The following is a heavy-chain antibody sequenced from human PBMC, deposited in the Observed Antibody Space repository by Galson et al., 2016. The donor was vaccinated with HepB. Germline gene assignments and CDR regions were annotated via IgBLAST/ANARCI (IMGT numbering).Heavy chain of an antibody. CDR3: ARGVGFYT. J-gene: IGHJ4*02. V-gene: IGHV3-11*01. CDR1: GFTLSDSY. Sequence: SLRLSCAASGFTLSDSYMAWVRLVPGKGQEWISYISSNSGGGAIYYADSVQGRFTISRDNAKNSLSLQMNSLRAEDTAVYYCARGVGFYTWGQGTRVTVSS. D-gene: IGHD3-3*01. CDR2: ISSNSGGGAI.